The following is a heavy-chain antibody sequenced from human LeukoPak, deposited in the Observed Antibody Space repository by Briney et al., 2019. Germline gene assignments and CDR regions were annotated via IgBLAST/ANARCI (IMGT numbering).Heavy chain of an antibody. V-gene: IGHV3-7*01. J-gene: IGHJ4*02. CDR2: IKQDGSEK. CDR3: AREAVIIPGAVDY. D-gene: IGHD3-3*01. Sequence: GGSLRLSYAASGFTFSSYWMSWVRQAPGKGLEWVANIKQDGSEKYYVDSVKGRFTISRDNAKNSLYLQMNSLRAEDTAVYYCAREAVIIPGAVDYWGQGTLVTVSS. CDR1: GFTFSSYW.